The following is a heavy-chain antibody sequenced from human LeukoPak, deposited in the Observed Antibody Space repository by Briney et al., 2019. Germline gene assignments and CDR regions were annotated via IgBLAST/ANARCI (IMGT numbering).Heavy chain of an antibody. V-gene: IGHV4-4*02. D-gene: IGHD1-14*01. Sequence: SSETLSLTCAVSGGSISSSNWWSWIRQPPGKGLEWIGEINHSGSTNYNPSLRSRVTISVDTSKNQFSLKLSSVTAADTAVYYCARYSNQSPGGYFDYWGQGTLVTVSS. CDR3: ARYSNQSPGGYFDY. J-gene: IGHJ4*02. CDR1: GGSISSSNW. CDR2: INHSGST.